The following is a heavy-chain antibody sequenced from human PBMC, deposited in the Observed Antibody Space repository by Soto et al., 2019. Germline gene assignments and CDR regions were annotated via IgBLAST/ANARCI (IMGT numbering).Heavy chain of an antibody. D-gene: IGHD3-16*01. CDR3: AKDRREGGNSAFYFDF. CDR1: GFKFSNYA. CDR2: ISATGGGT. V-gene: IGHV3-23*01. J-gene: IGHJ4*02. Sequence: PGGSLRLSCAASGFKFSNYAMSWVRQAPGKGLEWVSLISATGGGTYYADSVKGRFTISRDNSHNTLYLQVHSLTAKDTAVYYCAKDRREGGNSAFYFDFWGQGAQVTVSS.